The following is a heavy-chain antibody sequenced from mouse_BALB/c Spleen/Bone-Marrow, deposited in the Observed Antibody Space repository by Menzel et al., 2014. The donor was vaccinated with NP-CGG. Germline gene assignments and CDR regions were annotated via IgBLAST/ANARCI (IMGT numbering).Heavy chain of an antibody. J-gene: IGHJ1*01. CDR1: GFDFSRYW. CDR3: ARANWDVSGYFDV. Sequence: EGKLMESGGGLVQPGGSLKLSCAASGFDFSRYWMSWVRQAPGKGLEWIGEINPDSSTINYTPSLKDKFIISRDNAKNTLYLQMSKVRSEDTALYYCARANWDVSGYFDVWGAAATCTVSS. CDR2: INPDSSTI. V-gene: IGHV4-1*02. D-gene: IGHD4-1*01.